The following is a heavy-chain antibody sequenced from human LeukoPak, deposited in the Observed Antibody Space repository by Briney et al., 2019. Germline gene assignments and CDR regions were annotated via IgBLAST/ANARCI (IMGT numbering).Heavy chain of an antibody. CDR2: LSGYDGST. CDR3: ARDCSTSCYWFDP. CDR1: GYTFTTYG. V-gene: IGHV1-18*01. J-gene: IGHJ5*02. D-gene: IGHD2-2*01. Sequence: ASVKVSCKASGYTFTTYGISWVRQAPGQGLEWMGWLSGYDGSTKYAQKLQGRVTMTTDTSTSTAYMELRSLRSDDTAVYYCARDCSTSCYWFDPWGQGTLVTVAS.